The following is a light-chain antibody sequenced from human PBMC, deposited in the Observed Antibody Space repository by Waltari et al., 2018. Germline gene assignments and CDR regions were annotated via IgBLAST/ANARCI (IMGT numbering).Light chain of an antibody. Sequence: AIQMTQSPSSLSASVGDRVTLTCRASQAIRSDLAWYQQKPGQAPKLLIYGASTLQTGVPSRFSGSGSGTDFTLAISSLQPEDFATYYCLQDYTYPRTFGQGTTVEIK. CDR2: GAS. CDR1: QAIRSD. CDR3: LQDYTYPRT. V-gene: IGKV1-6*01. J-gene: IGKJ1*01.